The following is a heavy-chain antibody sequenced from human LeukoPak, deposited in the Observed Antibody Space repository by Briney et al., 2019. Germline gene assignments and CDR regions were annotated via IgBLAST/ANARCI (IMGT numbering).Heavy chain of an antibody. Sequence: GASVKVSCKASGYTFTSYGISWVRQAPGQGLEWMGWISAYNGNTNYAQKLQGRVTMTTDTSTSTAYMELRSLRSDDTAVYYCARDRIAVAGTVLDYFDYWGQGTLVTVSS. CDR3: ARDRIAVAGTVLDYFDY. CDR2: ISAYNGNT. CDR1: GYTFTSYG. D-gene: IGHD6-19*01. J-gene: IGHJ4*02. V-gene: IGHV1-18*04.